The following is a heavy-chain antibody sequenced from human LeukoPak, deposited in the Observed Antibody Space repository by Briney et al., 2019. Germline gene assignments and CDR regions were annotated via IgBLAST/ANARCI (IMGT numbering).Heavy chain of an antibody. CDR1: GYTFTGYY. J-gene: IGHJ5*02. V-gene: IGHV1-46*01. Sequence: ASVKVSCKASGYTFTGYYMHWVRQAPGQGLEWMGIINSSGGSTSYAQKFQGRVTMTRDMSTSTVYMELSSLRSEDTAVYYCATLSSGHNWFDPWGQGTLVTVSS. CDR2: INSSGGST. CDR3: ATLSSGHNWFDP. D-gene: IGHD3-22*01.